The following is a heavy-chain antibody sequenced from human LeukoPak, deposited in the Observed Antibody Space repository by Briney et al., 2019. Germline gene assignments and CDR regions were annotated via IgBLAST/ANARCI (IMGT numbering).Heavy chain of an antibody. CDR3: AKEGYNYGRYYYGMDV. CDR2: ISISGDST. D-gene: IGHD5-18*01. J-gene: IGHJ6*02. Sequence: GGSLRLSCAASGFTFSSYAMNWVRQAPGKGLEWVSAISISGDSTYYADPVKGRFTISGDNSKNTLYLQMNSLRAEDTALYYCAKEGYNYGRYYYGMDVWGQGTTVTVSS. CDR1: GFTFSSYA. V-gene: IGHV3-23*01.